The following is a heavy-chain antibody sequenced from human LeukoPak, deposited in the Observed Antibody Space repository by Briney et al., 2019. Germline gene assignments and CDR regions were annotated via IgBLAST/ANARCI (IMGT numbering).Heavy chain of an antibody. CDR3: ARVRKDDYDFWSGYSYYMDV. Sequence: SETLSLTCTVSGGSISSYYWSWIRQPAGKGLEWIGRIYTSGSTNYNPSLKSRVTMSVDTSKNQFSLKLSSVAAADTTVYYCARVRKDDYDFWSGYSYYMDVWGKGTTVTVSS. CDR2: IYTSGST. CDR1: GGSISSYY. J-gene: IGHJ6*03. V-gene: IGHV4-4*07. D-gene: IGHD3-3*01.